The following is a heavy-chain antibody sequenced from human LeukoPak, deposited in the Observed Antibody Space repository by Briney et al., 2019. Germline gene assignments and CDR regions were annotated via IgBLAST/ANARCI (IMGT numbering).Heavy chain of an antibody. CDR3: ASRDDSGPY. CDR2: VSHTGRI. D-gene: IGHD4-17*01. V-gene: IGHV4/OR15-8*01. J-gene: IGHJ4*02. Sequence: SETLSLTCVVSGGSIYSPNWWTWVRQPPGKGLEWIGEVSHTGRINYHPSLQSRVTISLDESKNHFSLRVTSMTAADTAVYYCASRDDSGPYWGQGTLVTVSS. CDR1: GGSIYSPNW.